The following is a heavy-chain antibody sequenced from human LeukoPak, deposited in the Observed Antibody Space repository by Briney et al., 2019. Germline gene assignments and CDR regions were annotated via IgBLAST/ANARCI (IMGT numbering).Heavy chain of an antibody. CDR1: GGSISSYY. J-gene: IGHJ4*02. CDR3: ARESQWLRYFDY. V-gene: IGHV4-59*01. CDR2: IYYSGGT. Sequence: SETLSLTCTVSGGSISSYYWSWIRQPPGKGLEWIGYIYYSGGTNYNPSLKSRVTISVDTSKNQFSLKLSSVTAADTAVYYCARESQWLRYFDYWGQGTLVTVSS. D-gene: IGHD5-12*01.